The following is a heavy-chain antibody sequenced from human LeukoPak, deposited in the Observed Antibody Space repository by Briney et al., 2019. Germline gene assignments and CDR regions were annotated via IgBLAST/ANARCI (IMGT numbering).Heavy chain of an antibody. Sequence: GGSLRLSCAASGFTFSSYGMHWVRQAPGKGLEWVAVISYDGSNKYYADSAKGRFTISRDNSKNTLYLQMNSLRAEDTAVYYCAKDGDSSGWYGTYYYYYGMDVWGQGTTVTVSS. CDR1: GFTFSSYG. V-gene: IGHV3-30*18. D-gene: IGHD6-19*01. CDR3: AKDGDSSGWYGTYYYYYGMDV. J-gene: IGHJ6*02. CDR2: ISYDGSNK.